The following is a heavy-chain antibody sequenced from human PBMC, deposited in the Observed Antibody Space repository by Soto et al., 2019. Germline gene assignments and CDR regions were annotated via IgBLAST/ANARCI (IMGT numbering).Heavy chain of an antibody. J-gene: IGHJ3*02. CDR2: ITSSTSYI. CDR3: ARGVKYAFDI. Sequence: GGSLRHSCASSGFTFSSYSMNLVRQAPGKGLEWVSSITSSTSYIYYADSVKGRFTISRDNAKNSLYLQMNSLRAEDTAVYYCARGVKYAFDIWGQGTMVTVSS. V-gene: IGHV3-21*01. CDR1: GFTFSSYS.